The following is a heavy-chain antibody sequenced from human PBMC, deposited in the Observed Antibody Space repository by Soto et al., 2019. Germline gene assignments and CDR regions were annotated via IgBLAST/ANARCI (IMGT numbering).Heavy chain of an antibody. CDR1: GGSISSGGYY. CDR2: TDYSGST. Sequence: QVQLQESGPGLVKPSQTLSLTCTVSGGSISSGGYYWSWIRQHPGKGLEWIGYTDYSGSTYYNPSLEGRVTRSVDTPKNQFPLKLSSVTATDTAVYYCARTVFPRGQGTLVTVSS. V-gene: IGHV4-31*03. CDR3: ARTVFP. J-gene: IGHJ5*02. D-gene: IGHD4-4*01.